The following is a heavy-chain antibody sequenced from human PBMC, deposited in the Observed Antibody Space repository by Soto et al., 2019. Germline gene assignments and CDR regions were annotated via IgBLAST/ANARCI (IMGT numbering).Heavy chain of an antibody. Sequence: GGSLRLSCAASGFTFSSYAMHWVRQAPGKGLEWVAVISYDGSNKYYADSVKGRFTISRDNSKNTLYLQMNSLRAEDTAVYYCARERNWNVLALGYWGQGTLVTVSS. V-gene: IGHV3-30-3*01. CDR2: ISYDGSNK. D-gene: IGHD1-1*01. J-gene: IGHJ4*02. CDR1: GFTFSSYA. CDR3: ARERNWNVLALGY.